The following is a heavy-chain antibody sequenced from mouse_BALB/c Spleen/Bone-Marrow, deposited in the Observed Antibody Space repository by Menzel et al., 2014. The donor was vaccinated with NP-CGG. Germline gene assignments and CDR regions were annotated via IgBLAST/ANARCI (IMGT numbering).Heavy chain of an antibody. CDR1: GFTFSSFG. CDR3: ARDVPLYDVGYFDY. D-gene: IGHD2-14*01. J-gene: IGHJ2*01. CDR2: ISSGSSTI. Sequence: DVKLVESGGGLVQPGGSRKLSCAASGFTFSSFGMHWVRQAPEKGLEWVAYISSGSSTIYYADTVEGRFTISRDNPKNTLFLQMTSLRSEDTAMYYCARDVPLYDVGYFDYWGQGTTLTVSS. V-gene: IGHV5-17*02.